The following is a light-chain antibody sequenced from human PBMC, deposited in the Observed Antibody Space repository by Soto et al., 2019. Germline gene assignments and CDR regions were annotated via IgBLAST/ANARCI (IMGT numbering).Light chain of an antibody. J-gene: IGKJ4*02. V-gene: IGKV1-39*01. CDR2: AAS. CDR3: QQTYRTPIT. CDR1: QNISSY. Sequence: DIQMTQSPSSLSASVGDRVTITCRASQNISSYLNWYQQKPGKAPKFLIYAASSLQSGVPSRFSGGGSGTDFTLTISSLQREDFATYYCQQTYRTPITFGGGTKVDIK.